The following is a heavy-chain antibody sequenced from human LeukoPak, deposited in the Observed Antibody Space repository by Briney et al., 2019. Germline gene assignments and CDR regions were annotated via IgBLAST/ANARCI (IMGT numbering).Heavy chain of an antibody. D-gene: IGHD2-2*01. J-gene: IGHJ5*02. CDR2: ISGSGGST. V-gene: IGHV3-23*01. CDR1: GFTFSSYA. CDR3: ASAKYQLLNIRFDP. Sequence: PGGSLRLSCAASGFTFSSYAMSWVRQAPGKGLEWVSAISGSGGSTYYADSVKGRFTISRDNSKNTLYLQMNSLRAEDTAVYYCASAKYQLLNIRFDPWGQGTLVTVSS.